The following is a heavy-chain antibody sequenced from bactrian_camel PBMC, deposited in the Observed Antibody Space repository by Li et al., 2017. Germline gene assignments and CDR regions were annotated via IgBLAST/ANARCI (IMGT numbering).Heavy chain of an antibody. D-gene: IGHD3*01. J-gene: IGHJ4*01. V-gene: IGHV3S53*01. Sequence: QAQLVESGGGSVQAGGSLRLSCVGSGDTYNRYCMGWFRQYPGKQCELVSMIRSDGATTHADSVKGRFTISRDNAKNTLYLQMNSLKTEDTAVYYCARGWGTYKYWGQGTQVTVS. CDR3: ARGWGTYKY. CDR1: GDTYNRYC. CDR2: IRSDGAT.